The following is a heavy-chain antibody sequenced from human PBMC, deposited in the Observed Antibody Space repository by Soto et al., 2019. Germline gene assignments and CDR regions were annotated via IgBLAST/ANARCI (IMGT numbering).Heavy chain of an antibody. V-gene: IGHV3-49*03. D-gene: IGHD3-10*01. CDR3: TRERIVRWFGELSVDP. J-gene: IGHJ5*02. Sequence: PGGSLRLSCTASGFPFGDYAMSWFRQAPGKGLEWVGFIRSKAYGGTTEYAASVKGRFTISRDDSKSIAYLQMNSLKTEDTAVYYCTRERIVRWFGELSVDPWGQGTLVTVSS. CDR2: IRSKAYGGTT. CDR1: GFPFGDYA.